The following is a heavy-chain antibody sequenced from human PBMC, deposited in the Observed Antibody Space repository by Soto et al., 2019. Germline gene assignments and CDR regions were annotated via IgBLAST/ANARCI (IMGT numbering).Heavy chain of an antibody. CDR3: VKDESINWYSGHFRH. V-gene: IGHV3-9*01. CDR2: INWNSGSI. Sequence: SLELSCAASGFTFEDYAMDWVRQDTGKGLEWVSGINWNSGSIGYGDSVKGRFAISRDNAKNSLHLQMNSLSAEDTAFYYCVKDESINWYSGHFRHWGQGTLVTVSS. J-gene: IGHJ1*01. CDR1: GFTFEDYA. D-gene: IGHD6-13*01.